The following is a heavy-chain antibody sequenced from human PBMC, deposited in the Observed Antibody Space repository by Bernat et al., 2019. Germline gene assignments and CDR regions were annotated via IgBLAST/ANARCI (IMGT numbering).Heavy chain of an antibody. J-gene: IGHJ4*02. CDR3: AKWDMYYYDSSGYSLFDY. D-gene: IGHD3-22*01. CDR1: GFTFSSYA. V-gene: IGHV3-23*04. CDR2: ISGSGGST. Sequence: VQLVESGGGVVQPGRSLRLSCAASGFTFSSYAMSWVRQAPGKGLEWVSAISGSGGSTYYADSVKGRFTISRDNSKNTLYLQMNSLRAEDTAVYYCAKWDMYYYDSSGYSLFDYWGQGTLVTVSS.